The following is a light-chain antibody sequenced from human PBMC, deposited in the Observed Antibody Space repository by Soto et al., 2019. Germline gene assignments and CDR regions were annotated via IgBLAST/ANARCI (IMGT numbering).Light chain of an antibody. Sequence: QSALTQPASVSGSPGQSITISCTGNSSDVGSYNLVSWYQQHPGKAPKLMIYEGSKRPSGVSNRFSGSKSGNTASLTISGLQAEDEADYYCCSYAGSSTLVFGTGTKLTVL. CDR3: CSYAGSSTLV. J-gene: IGLJ1*01. CDR1: SSDVGSYNL. V-gene: IGLV2-23*01. CDR2: EGS.